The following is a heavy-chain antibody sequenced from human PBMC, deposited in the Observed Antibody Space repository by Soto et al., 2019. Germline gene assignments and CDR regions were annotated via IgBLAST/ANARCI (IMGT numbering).Heavy chain of an antibody. Sequence: GASVKVSCKASGYTFTSYAMHWVRQAPGQRLEWMGWINAGNGNTKYSQKFQGRVTMTRDTSTSTVYMELSSLRSEDTAVYYCARDRGSSWLYYFDYWGQGTLVTVSS. CDR3: ARDRGSSWLYYFDY. CDR2: INAGNGNT. CDR1: GYTFTSYA. J-gene: IGHJ4*02. D-gene: IGHD6-13*01. V-gene: IGHV1-3*01.